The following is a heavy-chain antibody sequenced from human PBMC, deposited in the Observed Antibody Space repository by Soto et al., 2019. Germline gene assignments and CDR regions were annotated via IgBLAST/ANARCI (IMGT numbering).Heavy chain of an antibody. CDR2: IYYSGST. Sequence: SGTLSLTCTVSGGSISSYYWSWIRQPPGKGLEWIGYIYYSGSTNYNPSLKSRVTISVDTSKNQFSLKLSSVTAADTAVYYCARAGVVAATRYFDYWGQGTLVTVSS. J-gene: IGHJ4*02. D-gene: IGHD2-15*01. V-gene: IGHV4-59*01. CDR3: ARAGVVAATRYFDY. CDR1: GGSISSYY.